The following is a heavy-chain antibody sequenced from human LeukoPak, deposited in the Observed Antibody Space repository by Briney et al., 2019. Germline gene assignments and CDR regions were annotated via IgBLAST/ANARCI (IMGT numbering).Heavy chain of an antibody. J-gene: IGHJ2*01. D-gene: IGHD3-22*01. CDR3: ARLFSDYYDSSGYYLYWYFDL. CDR2: IHYSGST. V-gene: IGHV4-59*08. CDR1: GASISSYY. Sequence: SETLSLTCTVPGASISSYYWSWIRQPPGKGLEYIGYIHYSGSTNYNPSLKSRVTISVDTSKNQFSLKLSSVTAADTAVYYCARLFSDYYDSSGYYLYWYFDLWGRGTLVTVSS.